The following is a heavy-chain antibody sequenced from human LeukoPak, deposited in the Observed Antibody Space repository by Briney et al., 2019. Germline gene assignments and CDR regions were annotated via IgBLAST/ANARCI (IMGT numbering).Heavy chain of an antibody. J-gene: IGHJ4*01. CDR3: TTGFGSNWYF. CDR1: GFTFSSYT. CDR2: IKKKSDGGTA. D-gene: IGHD6-13*01. Sequence: GGSLRLSCAASGFTFSSYTMNWVRQAPGKGLQWVGQIKKKSDGGTADYAAPVKGRFTISRDDSKNTVFLQMNSLKAEDTAVYYCTTGFGSNWYFWGHGTLVTVSS. V-gene: IGHV3-15*07.